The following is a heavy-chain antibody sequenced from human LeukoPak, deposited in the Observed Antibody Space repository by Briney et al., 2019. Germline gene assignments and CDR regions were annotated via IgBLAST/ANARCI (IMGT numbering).Heavy chain of an antibody. CDR2: ISGSDGTT. Sequence: GGSLRLSCAASGFTFSSYAMSWVRQAPGKGLEWVSSISGSDGTTYYADSVKGRFTISRDNSKYTLSLQMNSLRAEDTAVYYCAKVDNWKYGHHDFWGQGTLVAVSS. V-gene: IGHV3-23*01. J-gene: IGHJ4*02. CDR1: GFTFSSYA. CDR3: AKVDNWKYGHHDF. D-gene: IGHD1-1*01.